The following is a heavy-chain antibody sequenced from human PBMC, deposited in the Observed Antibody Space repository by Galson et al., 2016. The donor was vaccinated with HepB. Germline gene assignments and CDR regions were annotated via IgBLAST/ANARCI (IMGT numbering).Heavy chain of an antibody. V-gene: IGHV3-9*01. CDR3: AKDSSAYYYYYGMDV. CDR2: ISWNSGSI. J-gene: IGHJ6*02. CDR1: GFTFDDYA. D-gene: IGHD2-15*01. Sequence: SLRLSCAASGFTFDDYAMHWVRQAPGKGLEWVSGISWNSGSIGYADSVKGRLTISRDNAKNSLYLQMNSLRAEDTALYYCAKDSSAYYYYYGMDVWGQGTTVTVSS.